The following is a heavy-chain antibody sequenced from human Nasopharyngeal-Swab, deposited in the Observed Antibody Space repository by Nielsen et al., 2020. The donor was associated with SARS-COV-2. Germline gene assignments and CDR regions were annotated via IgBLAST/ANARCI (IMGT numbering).Heavy chain of an antibody. V-gene: IGHV3-74*01. Sequence: GESLKISCRASGFAFRSHWMDWVRQAPGKGLVWVSRISDDGIITNYADSVKGRFTVFRDNTRNTLHLQMNSLTAEDTAMYYCARGANYYDSSGYHSDRYFDLWGRGTLVTVSS. D-gene: IGHD3-22*01. CDR2: ISDDGIIT. CDR1: GFAFRSHW. CDR3: ARGANYYDSSGYHSDRYFDL. J-gene: IGHJ2*01.